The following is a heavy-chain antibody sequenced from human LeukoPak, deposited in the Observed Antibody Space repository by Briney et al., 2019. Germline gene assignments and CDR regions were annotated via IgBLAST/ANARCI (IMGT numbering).Heavy chain of an antibody. CDR3: ARDLGHAGYDLYDY. V-gene: IGHV3-7*01. CDR1: GINFRGYW. D-gene: IGHD5-12*01. Sequence: GGSLRLSCAVSGINFRGYWMAWVRQAPGKGLEWVANMKQDGSEKYYVDSVKGRFTISRDNAKNSLYLEMNSLRVEDTAVYYCARDLGHAGYDLYDYWGQGTLVTVSS. CDR2: MKQDGSEK. J-gene: IGHJ4*02.